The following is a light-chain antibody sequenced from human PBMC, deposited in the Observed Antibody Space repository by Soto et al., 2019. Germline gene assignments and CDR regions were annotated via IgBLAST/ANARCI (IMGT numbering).Light chain of an antibody. CDR3: QKYTSAPPMYT. CDR2: AAS. J-gene: IGKJ2*01. Sequence: DIQMTQSPSSLSASVGDRVTITCRASQGISNYLAWYQQKPGKVPKLLIYAASTLQSGIPSRFSGSGPGTDFTPAIASLHPEHVATDYSQKYTSAPPMYTLGQGTKLEIK. V-gene: IGKV1-27*01. CDR1: QGISNY.